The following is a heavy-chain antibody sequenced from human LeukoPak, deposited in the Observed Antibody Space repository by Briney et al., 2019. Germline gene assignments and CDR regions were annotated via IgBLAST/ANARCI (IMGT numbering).Heavy chain of an antibody. Sequence: SETLSLTCAVYGGTFSGYYWSWIRQPPGKGLEWMGEINHSGSTNYNPSLKSRVTISVDTSKNQFSLKLSSVTAADTAVYYCARRRVVPAAFDPWGEGTLVTVSS. CDR1: GGTFSGYY. V-gene: IGHV4-34*01. CDR3: ARRRVVPAAFDP. J-gene: IGHJ5*02. D-gene: IGHD2-2*01. CDR2: INHSGST.